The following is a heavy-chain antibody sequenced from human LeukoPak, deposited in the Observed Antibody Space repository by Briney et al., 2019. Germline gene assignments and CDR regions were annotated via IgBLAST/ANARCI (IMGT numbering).Heavy chain of an antibody. V-gene: IGHV6-1*01. CDR1: GDSVSSNSAA. D-gene: IGHD3-10*01. CDR3: AGGGYFGSGSYSFDY. Sequence: SQTLSLTCAISGDSVSSNSAAWNWIRQSPSRGPEWLGRTYYRSKWFSDYADSVKSRITINPDTAKNQFSLLLNSVTPEDTAVYYCAGGGYFGSGSYSFDYWGQGTLVTVSS. CDR2: TYYRSKWFS. J-gene: IGHJ4*02.